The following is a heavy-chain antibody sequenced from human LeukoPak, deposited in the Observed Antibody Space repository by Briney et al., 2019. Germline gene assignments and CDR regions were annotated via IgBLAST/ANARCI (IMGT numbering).Heavy chain of an antibody. CDR2: ISSNGGGT. CDR1: GFTFRNYA. CDR3: AREYDDYYFDY. V-gene: IGHV3-64*01. D-gene: IGHD1-1*01. Sequence: GGSLRLSCAASGFTFRNYAMHWVRQAPGKGLEFVSGISSNGGGTYYANSVKGRFTISRDNSKNTLFLRMGSLRAEDMAVYYCAREYDDYYFDYWGQGTLVTVSS. J-gene: IGHJ4*02.